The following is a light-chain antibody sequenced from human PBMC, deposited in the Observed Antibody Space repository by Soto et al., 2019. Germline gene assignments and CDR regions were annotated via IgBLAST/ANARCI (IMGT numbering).Light chain of an antibody. V-gene: IGLV2-14*03. CDR1: SSDVGAYDY. Sequence: QSVLTQPASGSGSPGQSITISCTGTSSDVGAYDYVSWYQQHPDRAPKLMIYEVSNRPSGVSNRFSGSKSVNTATLTISGLQAEDEADYCSSYTSSSTRVFGTGTKVTVL. J-gene: IGLJ1*01. CDR3: SSYTSSSTRV. CDR2: EVS.